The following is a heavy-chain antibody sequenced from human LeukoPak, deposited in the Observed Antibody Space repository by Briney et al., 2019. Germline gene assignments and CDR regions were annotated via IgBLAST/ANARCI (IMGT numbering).Heavy chain of an antibody. CDR1: GYSFTSYW. V-gene: IGHV5-51*01. CDR2: IYPGDSDT. Sequence: GESLKISCKGSGYSFTSYWIGWVRQMPGKGLEWMRIIYPGDSDTTYRPSFQGQVTISVDRSISTAYLQWSSLKASDSAMYYCARHVPHGSFFYFDLWGQGTLVTVSS. CDR3: ARHVPHGSFFYFDL. J-gene: IGHJ4*02. D-gene: IGHD1-26*01.